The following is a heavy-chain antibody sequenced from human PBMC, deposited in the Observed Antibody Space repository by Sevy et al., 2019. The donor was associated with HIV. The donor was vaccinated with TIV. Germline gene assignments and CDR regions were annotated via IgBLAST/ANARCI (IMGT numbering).Heavy chain of an antibody. V-gene: IGHV3-9*01. CDR2: ISWNSGSI. J-gene: IGHJ6*02. CDR1: GFTFDDYA. Sequence: GGSLRLSCAASGFTFDDYAMHWVRQAPGKGLEWVSGISWNSGSIGYADFVKGRFTISRDNAKNSLYLQMNSMRAEDTALYYCAKDIQDYYGMDVWGQGTTVTVSS. CDR3: AKDIQDYYGMDV.